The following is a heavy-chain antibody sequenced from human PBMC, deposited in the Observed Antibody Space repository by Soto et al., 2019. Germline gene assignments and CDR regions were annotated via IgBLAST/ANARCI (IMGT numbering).Heavy chain of an antibody. V-gene: IGHV1-8*02. CDR2: MNPGSGKT. D-gene: IGHD6-13*01. J-gene: IGHJ5*02. Sequence: ASVKVSCKASGYTFINFDISWVLQAAGQGLEWLGWMNPGSGKTGYASKFQGRVAMTRDASTGTSHLELSSLTSDDTAVYYCARMASAGKMNWFEPWGQGTLVSV. CDR1: GYTFINFD. CDR3: ARMASAGKMNWFEP.